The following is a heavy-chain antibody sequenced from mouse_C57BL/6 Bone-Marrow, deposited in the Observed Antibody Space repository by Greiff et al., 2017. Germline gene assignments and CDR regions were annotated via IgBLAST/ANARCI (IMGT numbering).Heavy chain of an antibody. Sequence: EVQRVESGGGLVKPGGSLKLSCAASGFTFSSYAMSWVRQTPEKRLEWVATISDGGSYTYYPDNVKGRFTISRDNAKNNLYLQMSHLKSKDTAMYYCAREGYYGSSHYWGQGTTLTVSS. J-gene: IGHJ2*01. CDR3: AREGYYGSSHY. V-gene: IGHV5-4*01. CDR1: GFTFSSYA. CDR2: ISDGGSYT. D-gene: IGHD1-1*01.